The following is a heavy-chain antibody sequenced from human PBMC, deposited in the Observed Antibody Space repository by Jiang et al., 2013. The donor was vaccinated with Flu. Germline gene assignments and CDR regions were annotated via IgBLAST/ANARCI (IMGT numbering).Heavy chain of an antibody. CDR2: STLAMVT. J-gene: IGHJ3*02. CDR3: ARDMNAFDI. D-gene: IGHD3-16*01. CDR1: GYTSLAML. V-gene: IGHV1-3*01. Sequence: GYTSLAMLCIGCARPPDKDLSGWDGSTLAMVTQNNSQKFQGRVTITRDTSASTAYMELSSLRSEDTAVYYCARDMNAFDIWGQGTMVTVSS.